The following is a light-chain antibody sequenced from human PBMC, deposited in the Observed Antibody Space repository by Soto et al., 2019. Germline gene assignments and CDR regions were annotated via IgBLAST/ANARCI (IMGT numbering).Light chain of an antibody. CDR1: QSVTSN. J-gene: IGKJ1*01. CDR2: DTS. CDR3: QQYNSYSLT. Sequence: EIVMTQSPATLSVSPGERATLSCRASQSVTSNYLAWYQQKPGQAPRLLIYDTSTRATGIPARFSGSGSGTEFTLTISSLQPDDFATYYCQQYNSYSLTFGQGTKVDIK. V-gene: IGKV3-15*01.